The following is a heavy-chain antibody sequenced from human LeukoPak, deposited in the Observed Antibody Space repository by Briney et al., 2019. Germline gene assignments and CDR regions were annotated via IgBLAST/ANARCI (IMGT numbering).Heavy chain of an antibody. V-gene: IGHV4-39*01. D-gene: IGHD4-17*01. Sequence: SETLSLTCTVSGGSISSSHYYWGWIRQPPGKGLEWIGSIYYSGSTYYNPSLKSRVTISVDTSKNQFSLKLSSVTAADTAVYYCARHYGDYYYYYYMDVWGKGTTVTISS. CDR1: GGSISSSHYY. CDR3: ARHYGDYYYYYYMDV. CDR2: IYYSGST. J-gene: IGHJ6*03.